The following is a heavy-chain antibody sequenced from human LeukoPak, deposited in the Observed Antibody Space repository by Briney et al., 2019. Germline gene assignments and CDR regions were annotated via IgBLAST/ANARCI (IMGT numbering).Heavy chain of an antibody. D-gene: IGHD4-17*01. V-gene: IGHV3-30*02. CDR2: IRYDGSNK. Sequence: PGGSLRLSCAASGFTFSSYGMHWVRQAPGKGLEWVAFIRYDGSNKYYADSVKGRFTISRDNSKNTLYLQMNSLRAEDTAVYYCAKDPSTVTPGGNRQVFDYWGQGTLVTVSS. CDR1: GFTFSSYG. CDR3: AKDPSTVTPGGNRQVFDY. J-gene: IGHJ4*02.